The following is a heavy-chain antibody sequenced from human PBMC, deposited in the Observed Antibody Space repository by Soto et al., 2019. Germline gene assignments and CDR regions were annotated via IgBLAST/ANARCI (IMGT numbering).Heavy chain of an antibody. Sequence: QVQLVQSGAEVKKPGASVKVSCKASGYTFTSYYMHWVRQAPGQGLEWMGIINPSGGSTSYAQKFQGRVTMTRDTSTSTVYMELSSLRSEDTAVYYCARVFDDYVWGSYRPHPFDYWGQGTLVTVSS. CDR2: INPSGGST. J-gene: IGHJ4*02. V-gene: IGHV1-46*01. D-gene: IGHD3-16*02. CDR1: GYTFTSYY. CDR3: ARVFDDYVWGSYRPHPFDY.